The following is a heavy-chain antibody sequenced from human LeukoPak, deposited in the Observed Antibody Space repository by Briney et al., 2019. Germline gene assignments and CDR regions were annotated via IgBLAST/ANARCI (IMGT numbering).Heavy chain of an antibody. CDR1: GDTFNTYY. CDR2: INPSDGWT. Sequence: ASVKVSCTASGDTFNTYYIHWVRQAPGQGLECLAVINPSDGWTNYAQRFKGRFAVTGDTSTSTVYTELSRLRSDDTAVYYCARDDTRAESIGFDYWGQGTLVTVSP. D-gene: IGHD6-6*01. J-gene: IGHJ4*02. V-gene: IGHV1-46*02. CDR3: ARDDTRAESIGFDY.